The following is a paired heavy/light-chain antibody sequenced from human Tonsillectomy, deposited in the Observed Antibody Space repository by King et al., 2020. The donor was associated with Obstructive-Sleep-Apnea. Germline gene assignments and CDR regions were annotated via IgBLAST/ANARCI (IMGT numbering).Light chain of an antibody. Sequence: DIVMTQTPLSLSVTPGQPASLFCKSSQSLLQSDGKTYLYWYLQKSGQSPQLLIYEVSSRFSGVPDRFSGSGSGTDFTLEISRVEAEDAGVYYCMQGMHLPPWTFGQGTKVEIK. CDR2: EVS. J-gene: IGKJ1*01. V-gene: IGKV2-29*02. CDR1: QSLLQSDGKTY. CDR3: MQGMHLPPWT.
Heavy chain of an antibody. D-gene: IGHD5-12*01. CDR1: GYIFTRYS. CDR3: VRSGFS. Sequence: QVQLVQSGAEVKKPGASVKVSCKTSGYIFTRYSMHWVRQAPGQGLEWLGWINPNNGDTNYAQKFQGRVTMTRDTSISTAYMELRRLKFDDTAKYYCVRSGFSWGQGTLVTVSS. J-gene: IGHJ4*02. V-gene: IGHV1-2*02. CDR2: INPNNGDT.